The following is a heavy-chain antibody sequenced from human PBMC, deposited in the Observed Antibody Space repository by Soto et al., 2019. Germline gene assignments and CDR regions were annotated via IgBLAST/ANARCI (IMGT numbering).Heavy chain of an antibody. V-gene: IGHV4-30-2*01. CDR2: ISHRGNT. D-gene: IGHD3-22*01. Sequence: NPSETLSLACGVSGASISLVGYSWSWIRQPPGKGLEWIGYISHRGNTYYNPSLRSRVTISVDRSKNEFSLNLRSVTAADTAMYYCARYDSSGDFDYWGQRTLVTVSS. J-gene: IGHJ4*02. CDR1: GASISLVGYS. CDR3: ARYDSSGDFDY.